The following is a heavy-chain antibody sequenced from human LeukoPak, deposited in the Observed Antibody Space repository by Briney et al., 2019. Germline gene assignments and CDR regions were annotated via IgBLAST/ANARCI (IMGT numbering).Heavy chain of an antibody. V-gene: IGHV4-34*01. Sequence: SETLSLTCAVYGGSFSGYYWSWIRQPPGKGLEWIGEINHSGSTNYNPSLKSRVTISVDTSKNQFSLKLSSVTAADTAVYYCARGHSNRVDYWGRGTLVTVSS. J-gene: IGHJ4*02. CDR2: INHSGST. CDR1: GGSFSGYY. CDR3: ARGHSNRVDY. D-gene: IGHD4-11*01.